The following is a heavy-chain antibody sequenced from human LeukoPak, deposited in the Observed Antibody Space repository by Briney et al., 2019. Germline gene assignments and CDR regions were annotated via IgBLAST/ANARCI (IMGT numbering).Heavy chain of an antibody. J-gene: IGHJ4*02. CDR3: ARVEGYCSGGSCYRRPPGDY. CDR2: MNPNSGNT. Sequence: GASVKVSCKVSGYTFTSYDVNWVRQATGQGLEWMGWMNPNSGNTGYAQKFQGRVTMTRNTSISTAYMELSSLRSEDTAVYYCARVEGYCSGGSCYRRPPGDYWGQGTLVTVSS. D-gene: IGHD2-15*01. V-gene: IGHV1-8*01. CDR1: GYTFTSYD.